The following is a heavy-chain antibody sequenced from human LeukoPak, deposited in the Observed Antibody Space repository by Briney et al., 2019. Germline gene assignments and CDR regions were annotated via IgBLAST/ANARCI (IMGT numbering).Heavy chain of an antibody. V-gene: IGHV4-59*01. D-gene: IGHD1-26*01. CDR3: AREISAGALDY. CDR1: GGSISNYY. J-gene: IGHJ4*02. CDR2: IYYSGST. Sequence: PSETLSLTCTVSGGSISNYYWSWIRQPPGKGLEWIGYIYYSGSTNYNPSLKSRVTISVDTSKNQFSLKLSSVTAADTAVYYCAREISAGALDYWGQGTLVTVSS.